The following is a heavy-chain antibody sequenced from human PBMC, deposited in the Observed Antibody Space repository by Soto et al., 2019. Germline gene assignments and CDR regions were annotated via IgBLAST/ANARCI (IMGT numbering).Heavy chain of an antibody. J-gene: IGHJ6*02. Sequence: SVKVSCKASGGTFSSYAISWVRQAPGQGLEWMGGIIPIFGTANYAQKFQGRVTITADESTSTAYMELSSLRSEDTAVYYCARSRNTIFGVVMPYDYYYGMDVWGQGTTVTVSS. CDR3: ARSRNTIFGVVMPYDYYYGMDV. D-gene: IGHD3-3*01. CDR2: IIPIFGTA. CDR1: GGTFSSYA. V-gene: IGHV1-69*13.